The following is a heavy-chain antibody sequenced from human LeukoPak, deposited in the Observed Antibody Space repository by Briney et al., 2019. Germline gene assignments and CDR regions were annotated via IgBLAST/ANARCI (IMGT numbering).Heavy chain of an antibody. Sequence: SVKVSFKASGGTFSSYAISWVRQAPGQGLEWMGGIIPIFGTANYAQKFQGRVTIAADESTSTAYMELSSLRSEDTAVYYCARDTGYCSGGSCYLPPADAFDIWGQGTMVTVPS. J-gene: IGHJ3*02. CDR2: IIPIFGTA. CDR3: ARDTGYCSGGSCYLPPADAFDI. V-gene: IGHV1-69*13. D-gene: IGHD2-15*01. CDR1: GGTFSSYA.